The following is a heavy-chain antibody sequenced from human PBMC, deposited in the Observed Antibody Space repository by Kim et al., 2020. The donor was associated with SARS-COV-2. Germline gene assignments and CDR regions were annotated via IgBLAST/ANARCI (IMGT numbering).Heavy chain of an antibody. V-gene: IGHV3-7*01. CDR3: TRDRGLLLESNYYYYGMDV. Sequence: GGSLRLSCAASGFPFSTYWMNWVRQTPGKGLEWVANIKQDGSEKYYVDSVKGRFTISRDNAKNSLYLQMNNLRAEDTAVYYCTRDRGLLLESNYYYYGMDVWGQGTTVTVSS. CDR2: IKQDGSEK. D-gene: IGHD3-3*01. CDR1: GFPFSTYW. J-gene: IGHJ6*02.